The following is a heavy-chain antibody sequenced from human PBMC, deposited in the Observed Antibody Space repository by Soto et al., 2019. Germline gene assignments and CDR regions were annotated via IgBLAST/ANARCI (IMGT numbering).Heavy chain of an antibody. CDR1: GFTFDDYA. Sequence: EVQLVESGGGLVQPGRSLRLSCAASGFTFDDYAMHWVRQAPGKGLEWVSGISWNSGSIGYADSVKGRFTISRDNAKNSLYLQMNRLRAEDTALYYCARNSGYASYYFDYWGQGTLVTVSS. D-gene: IGHD5-12*01. CDR3: ARNSGYASYYFDY. J-gene: IGHJ4*02. CDR2: ISWNSGSI. V-gene: IGHV3-9*01.